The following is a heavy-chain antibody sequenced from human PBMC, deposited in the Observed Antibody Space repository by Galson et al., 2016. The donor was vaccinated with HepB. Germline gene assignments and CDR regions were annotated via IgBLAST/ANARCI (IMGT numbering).Heavy chain of an antibody. V-gene: IGHV3-23*01. D-gene: IGHD3-10*01. CDR1: GFTFSSYA. J-gene: IGHJ4*02. CDR2: ISGGGSK. CDR3: AKQRGHPVSSYYFDY. Sequence: SLRLSCAASGFTFSSYAMNWVRQAPGKGLEWVSAISGGGSKYYADSVEGRFTISRDNSKNTLYLQMNSLRVEDTAVYYCAKQRGHPVSSYYFDYWGQGTLVTVSS.